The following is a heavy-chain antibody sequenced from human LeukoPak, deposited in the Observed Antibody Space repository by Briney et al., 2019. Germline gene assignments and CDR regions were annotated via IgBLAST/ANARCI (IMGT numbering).Heavy chain of an antibody. CDR1: GYTFTSYA. CDR3: ARDPLEPGDGMDV. CDR2: INPSGGST. D-gene: IGHD1-1*01. Sequence: ASVKVSCKASGYTFTSYAMNWVRQAPGQGLEWMGIINPSGGSTSYAQKFQGRVTMTRDTSTSTVYMELSSLRSEDTAVYYCARDPLEPGDGMDVWGQGTTVTVSS. J-gene: IGHJ6*02. V-gene: IGHV1-46*01.